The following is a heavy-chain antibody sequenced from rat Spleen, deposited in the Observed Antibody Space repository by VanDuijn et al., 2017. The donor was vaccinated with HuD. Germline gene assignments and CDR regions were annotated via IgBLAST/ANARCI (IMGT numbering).Heavy chain of an antibody. D-gene: IGHD1-1*01. V-gene: IGHV3-1*01. J-gene: IGHJ2*01. Sequence: EVQLQESGPGLVKPSQSLSLTCSVTGYSITSSYRWNWIRKFPGNKMEWMGYISYSGSTSYNPSLKSRISITRDTSKNQFFLQLNSVTTEDTATYYCARSLQWPPYYFDYWGQGVMVTVSS. CDR3: ARSLQWPPYYFDY. CDR1: GYSITSSY. CDR2: ISYSGST.